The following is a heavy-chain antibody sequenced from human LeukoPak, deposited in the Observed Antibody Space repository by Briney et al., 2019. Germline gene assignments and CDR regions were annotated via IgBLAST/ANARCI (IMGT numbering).Heavy chain of an antibody. CDR3: ARAEPYYYGSSGYRGISAFDI. Sequence: SETLSLTCTVSGGSISSYYWSWIRQPPGKGLEWIGYIYYSGSTNYNPSLKSRVIISVDTSKNQFSLKLSSVTAADTAVYYCARAEPYYYGSSGYRGISAFDIWGQGTMVTVSS. CDR2: IYYSGST. J-gene: IGHJ3*02. CDR1: GGSISSYY. D-gene: IGHD3-22*01. V-gene: IGHV4-59*01.